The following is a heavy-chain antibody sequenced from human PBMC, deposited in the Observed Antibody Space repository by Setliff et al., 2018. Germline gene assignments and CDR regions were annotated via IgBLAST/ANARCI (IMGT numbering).Heavy chain of an antibody. V-gene: IGHV5-51*01. CDR1: GYSFTSYW. CDR3: ARSQYRAIFGVYYYYYGMDV. Sequence: PGESLTISCKGSGYSFTSYWIGWVRQTPGKGLEWMGIIYPGDSDTRYSPSFQGQVTISADKSISTAYLQWSSLKASDTAMYYCARSQYRAIFGVYYYYYGMDVWGQGTTVTVSS. D-gene: IGHD3-3*01. CDR2: IYPGDSDT. J-gene: IGHJ6*02.